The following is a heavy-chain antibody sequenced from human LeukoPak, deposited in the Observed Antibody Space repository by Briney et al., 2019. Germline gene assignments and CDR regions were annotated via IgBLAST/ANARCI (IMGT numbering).Heavy chain of an antibody. J-gene: IGHJ4*02. D-gene: IGHD4-11*01. Sequence: SETLSLTCTVPGGSISSSSYYWGWIRQPPGKGLEGIGSIYYSGSTYYNPSLKSRVTISVDTSKNQFSLKLSSVTAADTAVYYCARESRGYSINFDYWGQGTLVTVSS. CDR3: ARESRGYSINFDY. V-gene: IGHV4-39*07. CDR2: IYYSGST. CDR1: GGSISSSSYY.